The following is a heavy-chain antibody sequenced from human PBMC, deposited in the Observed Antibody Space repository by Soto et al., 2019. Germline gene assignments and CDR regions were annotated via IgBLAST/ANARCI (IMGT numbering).Heavy chain of an antibody. CDR3: ARGFGGPFNWFDP. D-gene: IGHD3-10*01. CDR1: GYTFTSYA. Sequence: GASVKVSCKASGYTFTSYAMHWVRQAPGQRLEWMGWINAGNGNTKYPQKFQGRVTITRDTSASTAYMELSSLRSEDTAVYYCARGFGGPFNWFDPWGQGTLVTVSS. V-gene: IGHV1-3*01. CDR2: INAGNGNT. J-gene: IGHJ5*02.